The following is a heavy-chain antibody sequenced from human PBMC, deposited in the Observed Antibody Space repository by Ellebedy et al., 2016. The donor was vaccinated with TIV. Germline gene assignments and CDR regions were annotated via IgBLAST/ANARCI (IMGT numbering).Heavy chain of an antibody. CDR3: ARAAFGAPFDY. CDR2: IYYSGST. CDR1: GGSISSYY. D-gene: IGHD3-10*01. J-gene: IGHJ4*02. V-gene: IGHV4-59*01. Sequence: MPSETLSLTCTVSGGSISSYYWSWIRQPPGKGLEWIGYIYYSGSTNYNPSLKSRVTISVDTSKNQFSLKLSSVTAADTAVYYCARAAFGAPFDYWGQGTLVTVSS.